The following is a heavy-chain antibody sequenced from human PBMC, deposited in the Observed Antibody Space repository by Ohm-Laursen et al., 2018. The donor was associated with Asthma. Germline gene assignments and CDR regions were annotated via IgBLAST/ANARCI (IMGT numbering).Heavy chain of an antibody. CDR1: GYTFSRYS. CDR2: ISTASTFI. CDR3: VKTYGDFGDYYYSAMDV. J-gene: IGHJ6*02. V-gene: IGHV3-21*04. D-gene: IGHD4-17*01. Sequence: SLRLSCSASGYTFSRYSIHWVRQFPGKGLEWVASISTASTFIYYADSVRGRFTTSRDNAKNSLYLQMNSLRAEDTALYYCVKTYGDFGDYYYSAMDVWSQGTTVTVSS.